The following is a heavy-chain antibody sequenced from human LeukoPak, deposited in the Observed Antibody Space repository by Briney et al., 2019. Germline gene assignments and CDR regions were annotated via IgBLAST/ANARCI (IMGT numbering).Heavy chain of an antibody. J-gene: IGHJ4*02. CDR2: IKQDGSEK. D-gene: IGHD5-24*01. CDR3: ARDRGEMATIRNQILFDY. CDR1: GFTFNRNV. Sequence: PGGSLSLSCAASGFTFNRNVMSWVRQAPGKGLEWVANIKQDGSEKYYVGSVKGRFTISRDNAKNSLYLQMNSLRAEDTAVYYCARDRGEMATIRNQILFDYWGQGALVTVSS. V-gene: IGHV3-7*01.